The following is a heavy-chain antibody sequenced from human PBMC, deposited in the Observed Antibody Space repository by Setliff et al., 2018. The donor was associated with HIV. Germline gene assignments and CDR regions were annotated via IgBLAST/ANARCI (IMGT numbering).Heavy chain of an antibody. V-gene: IGHV1-2*06. J-gene: IGHJ4*02. CDR1: GYTFTGYY. CDR2: INPNSGGT. D-gene: IGHD3-22*01. CDR3: AREERYYDGKGALDY. Sequence: ASVKVSCKASGYTFTGYYMHWVRQAPGQGLEWMGRINPNSGGTNYAQKFQGRVTMTRDTSMNTAYMELSRLRSDDTAVYYCAREERYYDGKGALDYWGQGTLVTVSS.